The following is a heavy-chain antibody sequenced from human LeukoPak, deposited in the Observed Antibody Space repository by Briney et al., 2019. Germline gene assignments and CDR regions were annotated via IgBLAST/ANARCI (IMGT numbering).Heavy chain of an antibody. Sequence: GGSLRLSCAASGFTVSRNYMSWVRQAPGKGLEWVSVIYSGGSTYYADSVKGRFTISRHNSKNTLYLQMNSLRAEDTAVYYCARVTLAFFDYWGQGILVTVSS. CDR3: ARVTLAFFDY. CDR1: GFTVSRNY. CDR2: IYSGGST. J-gene: IGHJ4*02. V-gene: IGHV3-53*04.